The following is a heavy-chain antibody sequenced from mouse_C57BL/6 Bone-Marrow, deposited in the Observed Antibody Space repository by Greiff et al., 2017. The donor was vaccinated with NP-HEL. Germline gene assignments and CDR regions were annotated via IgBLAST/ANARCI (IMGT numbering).Heavy chain of an antibody. CDR1: GFSINSDCY. D-gene: IGHD2-5*01. J-gene: IGHJ2*01. CDR2: TFYRGIT. V-gene: IGHV3-3*01. CDR3: ARDEYSIYRSFAY. Sequence: EVKLQESGPSLVRPSQSLSLSCTVTGFSINSDCYWFCLRQFPGNQLGFIGYTFYRGITYYNPSLESRTYITRDTSKNQFSLKLSSMTTEDTATYYCARDEYSIYRSFAYWGQGTTLTVSS.